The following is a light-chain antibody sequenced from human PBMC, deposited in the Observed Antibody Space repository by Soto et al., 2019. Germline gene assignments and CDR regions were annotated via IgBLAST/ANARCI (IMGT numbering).Light chain of an antibody. J-gene: IGLJ1*01. CDR3: NSYTTTYTLV. CDR2: EVT. CDR1: NSDIFAYNY. V-gene: IGLV2-14*01. Sequence: HSALTQPPSVSWSPGPSLTISCTGTNSDIFAYNYVSWYQHHPGKAPKLIIYEVTNRPSGVSNRFSASKSGNTAYLTISGLQAEDEADYYCNSYTTTYTLVFGTGTKFTVL.